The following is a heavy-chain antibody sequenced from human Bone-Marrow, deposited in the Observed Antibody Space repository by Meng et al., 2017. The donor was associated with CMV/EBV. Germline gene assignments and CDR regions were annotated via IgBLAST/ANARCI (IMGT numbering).Heavy chain of an antibody. V-gene: IGHV3-11*04. CDR2: ISSSGSTI. CDR3: AKVGGITGMSVLDV. CDR1: GFTFSDYY. Sequence: GESLKISCAASGFTFSDYYMSWIRQAPGKGLEWVSYISSSGSTIYYADSVKGRFTISRDNAKNSLYLQMNSLRAEDTAVYYCAKVGGITGMSVLDVWGQGTTVTVSS. J-gene: IGHJ6*02. D-gene: IGHD1-20*01.